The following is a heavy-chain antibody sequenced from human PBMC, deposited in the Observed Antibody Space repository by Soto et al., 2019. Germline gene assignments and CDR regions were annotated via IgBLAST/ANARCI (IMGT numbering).Heavy chain of an antibody. J-gene: IGHJ4*02. CDR2: ISYDGRNR. V-gene: IGHV3-30*18. D-gene: IGHD3-22*01. CDR3: AKDTYYYDTTGYYVYDF. CDR1: GFTFSSYG. Sequence: QVQLVESGGGVVQPGRSLRLSCAASGFTFSSYGIHWVRQAPGKGLEWVAVISYDGRNRNYADSVKGRFTSSRDNSKNTVFLQMNSLRPEDTAVYYCAKDTYYYDTTGYYVYDFWGQGTLVTVSS.